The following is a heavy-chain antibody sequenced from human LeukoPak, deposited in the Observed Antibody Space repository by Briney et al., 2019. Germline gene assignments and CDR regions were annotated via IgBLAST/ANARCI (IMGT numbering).Heavy chain of an antibody. J-gene: IGHJ4*02. Sequence: ASVTVSCKVSGYTLTELSMHWVRQAPGKGLEWMGGFDPEDGETIYAQKFQGRVTMTEDTSTDTAYMELRSLRSEDAAVYYCATSTRGQWLAYWGQGTLVTVSS. CDR3: ATSTRGQWLAY. CDR2: FDPEDGET. D-gene: IGHD6-19*01. V-gene: IGHV1-24*01. CDR1: GYTLTELS.